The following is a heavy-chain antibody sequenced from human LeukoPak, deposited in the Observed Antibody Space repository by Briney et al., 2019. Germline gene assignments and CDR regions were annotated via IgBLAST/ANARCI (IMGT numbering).Heavy chain of an antibody. Sequence: GGSLRLSCAASGFTFINYAMSWVRQAPGKGLEWVSSISGSAATTHYADSVEGRFTISRDHSQNTLYLQVNSLRAEDTAVYYCARRRAYDTSGPYPFDYWGQGTLVTVSS. CDR2: ISGSAATT. CDR1: GFTFINYA. V-gene: IGHV3-23*01. D-gene: IGHD3-22*01. CDR3: ARRRAYDTSGPYPFDY. J-gene: IGHJ4*02.